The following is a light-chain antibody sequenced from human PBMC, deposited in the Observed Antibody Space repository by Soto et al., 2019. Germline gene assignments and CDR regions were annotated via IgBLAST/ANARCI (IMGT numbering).Light chain of an antibody. J-gene: IGLJ2*01. CDR2: DNN. CDR1: SSNIGNNY. CDR3: ETWDSSLSAVV. Sequence: QPVLTQPPSVSAAPGQKVTISCSGSSSNIGNNYVYWYRQLPGTAPKLLIYDNNKRPSGTPDRFSGSKSGTSATLGITGLQTGDEADYYCETWDSSLSAVVFGGGTKVTVL. V-gene: IGLV1-51*01.